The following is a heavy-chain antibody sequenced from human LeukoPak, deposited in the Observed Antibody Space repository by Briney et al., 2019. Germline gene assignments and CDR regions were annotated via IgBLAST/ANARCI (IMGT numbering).Heavy chain of an antibody. CDR1: GGSISSGGYY. CDR2: IYYGGST. V-gene: IGHV4-31*03. CDR3: ARAEGLGKFGELFADNWFDP. J-gene: IGHJ5*02. Sequence: SETLSLTCTVSGGSISSGGYYWSWIRQHPGKSLEWIGYIYYGGSTYYNPSLKSRVTISVDTSKNQFSLKLSSVTAADTAVYYCARAEGLGKFGELFADNWFDPWGQGALVTVSS. D-gene: IGHD3-10*01.